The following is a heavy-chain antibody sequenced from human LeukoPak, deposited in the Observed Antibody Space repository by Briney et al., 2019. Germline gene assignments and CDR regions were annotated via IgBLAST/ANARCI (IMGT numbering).Heavy chain of an antibody. CDR2: SYYIVST. CDR3: ASTRETGYGDYTPGFDY. CDR1: GGSISSGGYY. Sequence: PSQTLSLTCTVSGGSISSGGYYWSWIRQHPGKGLDGIGYSYYIVSTYYNPSRKSQVTISVDTSKNQFSLKLSSVTAADTAVYYCASTRETGYGDYTPGFDYWGQGTLVTVSS. D-gene: IGHD4-17*01. V-gene: IGHV4-31*01. J-gene: IGHJ4*02.